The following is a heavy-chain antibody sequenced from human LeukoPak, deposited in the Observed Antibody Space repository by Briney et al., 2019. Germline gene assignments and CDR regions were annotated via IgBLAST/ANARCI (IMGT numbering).Heavy chain of an antibody. CDR2: ISGSGGST. V-gene: IGHV3-23*01. Sequence: LTGGSLRLSCAASGFTFSSYAMSWVRQAPGKGLEWVSGISGSGGSTFYADSVKGRFTISRDNSKNTLYLQMNSLRAGDTAVYYCAKDLHNWISLTSFDYWGQGTLVTVSS. CDR1: GFTFSSYA. J-gene: IGHJ4*02. CDR3: AKDLHNWISLTSFDY. D-gene: IGHD1-1*01.